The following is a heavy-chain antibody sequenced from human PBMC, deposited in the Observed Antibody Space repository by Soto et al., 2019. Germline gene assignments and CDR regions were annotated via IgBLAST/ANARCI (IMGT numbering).Heavy chain of an antibody. D-gene: IGHD2-15*01. CDR1: GFTFSSYA. Sequence: GGSLRLSCAASGFTFSSYAMSWVRQAPGKGLEWVSAISGSGGSTYYADSVKGRFTISRDNSKNTLYLQMNSLRAEDTAVYYCAKVLGPADYYYGMDVWGQGTTVTVSS. CDR2: ISGSGGST. V-gene: IGHV3-23*01. CDR3: AKVLGPADYYYGMDV. J-gene: IGHJ6*02.